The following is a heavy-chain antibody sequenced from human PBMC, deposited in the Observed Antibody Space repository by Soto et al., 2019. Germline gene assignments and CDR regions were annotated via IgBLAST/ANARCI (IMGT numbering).Heavy chain of an antibody. D-gene: IGHD4-4*01. CDR2: IYYSGST. J-gene: IGHJ6*02. CDR3: ARDHTVTTAWDGMDV. Sequence: KTSETLSLTCTVSGGSISSGDYYWSWIRQPPGKGLEWIGYIYYSGSTYYNPSLKSRVTISVDTSKNQFSLKLSSVTAADTAVYYCARDHTVTTAWDGMDVWGQGTTVTVSS. CDR1: GGSISSGDYY. V-gene: IGHV4-30-4*01.